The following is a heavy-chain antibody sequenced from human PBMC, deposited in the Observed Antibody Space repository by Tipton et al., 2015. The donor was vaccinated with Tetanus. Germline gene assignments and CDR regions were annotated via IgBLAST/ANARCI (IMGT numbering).Heavy chain of an antibody. J-gene: IGHJ4*02. CDR2: IYYGGTT. V-gene: IGHV4-59*01. CDR1: GGSISSYS. CDR3: ARGSVVITAAKCLDY. D-gene: IGHD2-2*01. Sequence: TLSLTCSVSGGSISSYSLSWIRQSPGKGLEWIGYIYYGGTTKYNPSLKSRVTMSFDTSKNQFSLKMTSVTAADTAVYYCARGSVVITAAKCLDYWGQGTQVTVSS.